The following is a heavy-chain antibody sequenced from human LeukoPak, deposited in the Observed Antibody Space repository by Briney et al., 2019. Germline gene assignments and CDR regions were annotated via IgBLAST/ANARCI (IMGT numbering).Heavy chain of an antibody. Sequence: GGSLRLSCVGSVSIFIPSWMSWVRQARGRGLEWVARIKSTSSCGTTDHAAPVKGRFTISRDDSKSTLSLQIDSLKSEDTAFYYSTPERFTYYPFWGQGTLVTVSS. D-gene: IGHD2/OR15-2a*01. CDR3: TPERFTYYPF. CDR1: VSIFIPSW. CDR2: IKSTSSCGTT. V-gene: IGHV3-15*01. J-gene: IGHJ4*02.